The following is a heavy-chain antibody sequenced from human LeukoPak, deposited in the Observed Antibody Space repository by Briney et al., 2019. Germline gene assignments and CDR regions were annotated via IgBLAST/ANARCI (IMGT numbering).Heavy chain of an antibody. Sequence: GGSLRLSCAASGFTFSSYAMSWVRQAPGKGLEWVSAISGSGGSTYYADSVKGRFTISRDNSKDTLYLQMNSLRAEDTAVYYCAKAGYYYDSSGYWYFDYWGQGTLVTVSS. CDR2: ISGSGGST. V-gene: IGHV3-23*01. CDR1: GFTFSSYA. D-gene: IGHD3-22*01. J-gene: IGHJ4*02. CDR3: AKAGYYYDSSGYWYFDY.